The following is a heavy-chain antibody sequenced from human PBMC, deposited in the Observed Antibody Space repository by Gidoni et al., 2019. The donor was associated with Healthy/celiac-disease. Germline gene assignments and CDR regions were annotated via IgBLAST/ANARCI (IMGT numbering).Heavy chain of an antibody. Sequence: QITLKESCPTLVKPTQTLTLTCTFSGFSLSTSGVGVGWIRQPPGKALEWLALIYWDDDKRYSPSLKSRLTITKDTSKNQVVLTMTNMDPVDTATYYCAQATYYYGSGSYKHRVYFDYWGQGTLVTVSS. CDR3: AQATYYYGSGSYKHRVYFDY. CDR2: IYWDDDK. CDR1: GFSLSTSGVG. J-gene: IGHJ4*02. D-gene: IGHD3-10*01. V-gene: IGHV2-5*02.